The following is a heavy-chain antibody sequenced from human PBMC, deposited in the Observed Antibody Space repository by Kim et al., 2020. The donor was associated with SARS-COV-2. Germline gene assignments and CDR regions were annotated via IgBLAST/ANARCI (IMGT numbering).Heavy chain of an antibody. CDR1: GGSISSSSYY. CDR2: IYYSGST. V-gene: IGHV4-39*01. CDR3: ASRGPEVGNFDY. J-gene: IGHJ4*02. D-gene: IGHD1-26*01. Sequence: SETLSLTCTVSGGSISSSSYYWGWIRQPPGKGLEWIGSIYYSGSTYYNPSLKSRVTISVDTSKNQFSLKLSSVTAADTAVYYCASRGPEVGNFDYWGQGTLVTVSS.